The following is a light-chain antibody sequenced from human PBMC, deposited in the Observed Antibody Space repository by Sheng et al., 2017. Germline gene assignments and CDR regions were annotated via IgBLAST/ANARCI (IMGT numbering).Light chain of an antibody. CDR2: AAS. J-gene: IGKJ3*01. CDR3: QHYYGYPPFT. Sequence: IQMTQSPSSLSASVGDRVTITCRASQGISSYLAWYQQKPGKAPKLLIYAASTLQAAVPSRFSGSGSGTDFTLTITYLQSEDFATYYCQHYYGYPPFTFGPGTKVDI. V-gene: IGKV1-8*01. CDR1: QGISSY.